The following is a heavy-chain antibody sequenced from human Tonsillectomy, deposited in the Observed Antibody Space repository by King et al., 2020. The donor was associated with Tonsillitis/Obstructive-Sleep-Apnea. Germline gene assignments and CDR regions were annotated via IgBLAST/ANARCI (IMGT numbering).Heavy chain of an antibody. CDR1: GFTFSSYA. V-gene: IGHV3-30*04. CDR2: ISYDGSIK. J-gene: IGHJ4*02. D-gene: IGHD6-19*01. CDR3: ARERGRRSGWYRDYFDY. Sequence: VQLVESGGGVVQPGRSLRLSCVASGFTFSSYAMHWVRQAPGKGLEWVVVISYDGSIKYYADSVKGRFTTSRDNSKNTLYLQMNSLRAEDTAVYYCARERGRRSGWYRDYFDYWGQGTLVTVSS.